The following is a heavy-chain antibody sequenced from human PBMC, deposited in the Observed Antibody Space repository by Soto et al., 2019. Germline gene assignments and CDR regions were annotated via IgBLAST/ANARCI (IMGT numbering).Heavy chain of an antibody. J-gene: IGHJ3*02. D-gene: IGHD4-17*01. CDR1: GFTFSSYS. Sequence: GGSLRLSCAASGFTFSSYSMNWVRQAPGKGLEWVSSISSSSSYTYYADSVKGRFTISRDNAKNSLYLQMNSLRAEDTAVYYCARGYYGGNAFDIWGQGTMVTVSS. CDR2: ISSSSSYT. V-gene: IGHV3-21*01. CDR3: ARGYYGGNAFDI.